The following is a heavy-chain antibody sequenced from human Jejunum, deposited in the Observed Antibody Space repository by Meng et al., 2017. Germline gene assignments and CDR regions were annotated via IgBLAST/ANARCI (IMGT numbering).Heavy chain of an antibody. Sequence: GESLKISWKGSGYSFTSYWIGWVRQMPGKGLEWMGIIYPGDSDTRYSPSFQGQVTISADKSISTAYLQWSSLKASDTAMYYCARCSSACPINYYDAMDVWGQGTTVTVSS. CDR2: IYPGDSDT. D-gene: IGHD6-19*01. V-gene: IGHV5-51*01. CDR3: ARCSSACPINYYDAMDV. CDR1: GYSFTSYW. J-gene: IGHJ6*02.